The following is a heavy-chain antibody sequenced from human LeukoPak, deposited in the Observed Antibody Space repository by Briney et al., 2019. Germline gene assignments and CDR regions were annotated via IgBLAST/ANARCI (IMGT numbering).Heavy chain of an antibody. CDR3: ARGRWLQYPFDY. V-gene: IGHV4-61*01. J-gene: IGHJ4*02. CDR1: GGSISSSYY. D-gene: IGHD5-24*01. CDR2: IYYSGST. Sequence: SGTLSLTCGVSGGSISSSYYWSWIRPPPGKGLEWIGYIYYSGSTNYNPSLKSRVTISVDTSKNQFSLKLSSVTAADTAVYYCARGRWLQYPFDYWGQGTLVTVSS.